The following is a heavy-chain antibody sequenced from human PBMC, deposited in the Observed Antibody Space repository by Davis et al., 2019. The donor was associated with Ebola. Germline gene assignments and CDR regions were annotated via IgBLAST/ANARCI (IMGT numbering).Heavy chain of an antibody. CDR2: IYPGDSDA. D-gene: IGHD3-22*01. J-gene: IGHJ2*01. CDR3: ARLDSTGYYYLSRYFDL. Sequence: WIRQPPGKGLEWMGIIYPGDSDARYSPSFQGQVTISADTSISTAYLQWSSLKASDTAMYYCARLDSTGYYYLSRYFDLWGRGTLVTVSS. V-gene: IGHV5-51*01.